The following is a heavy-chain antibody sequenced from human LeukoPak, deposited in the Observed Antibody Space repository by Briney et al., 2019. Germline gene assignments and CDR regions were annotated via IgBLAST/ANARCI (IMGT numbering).Heavy chain of an antibody. J-gene: IGHJ4*02. CDR3: ARWYDYDSKGYSYYFDY. Sequence: GGSLRLSCAASGFTFSSYSMNWVRQAPGKGLEWVSSISSSSSYIYYADSLKGRFTISRDNAKNSVYLQMNSLRAEDTAMYYCARWYDYDSKGYSYYFDYWGQGTLVTVSS. D-gene: IGHD3-22*01. CDR2: ISSSSSYI. V-gene: IGHV3-21*01. CDR1: GFTFSSYS.